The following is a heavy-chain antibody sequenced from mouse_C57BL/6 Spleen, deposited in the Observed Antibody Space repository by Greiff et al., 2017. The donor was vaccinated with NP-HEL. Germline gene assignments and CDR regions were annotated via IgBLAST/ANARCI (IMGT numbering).Heavy chain of an antibody. CDR3: ARKGYDYDGYAMDY. J-gene: IGHJ4*01. Sequence: QVQLKESGPGLVQPSQSLSITCTVSGFSLTSYGVHWVRQSPGKGLEWLGVIWRGGSTAYNAAFISRLSISKDNSKSQVFFKMNSLQADNTAIDYCARKGYDYDGYAMDYWGQGTSVTVSS. V-gene: IGHV2-2*01. CDR1: GFSLTSYG. CDR2: IWRGGST. D-gene: IGHD2-4*01.